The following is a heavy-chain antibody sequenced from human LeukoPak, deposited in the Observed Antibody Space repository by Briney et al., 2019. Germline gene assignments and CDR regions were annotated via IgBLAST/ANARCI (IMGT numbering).Heavy chain of an antibody. CDR3: ARDTYDSSGYHFYYMDV. CDR2: IKEDGSEK. CDR1: GFTFNTYW. D-gene: IGHD3-22*01. J-gene: IGHJ6*03. Sequence: GGSLRLSCAVSGFTFNTYWMSWVRQAPGKGLEWVANIKEDGSEKHYGDSVRGRFTISRDNAKNSLYLRMNSLRAEDSALYFCARDTYDSSGYHFYYMDVWGKGTTVTVSS. V-gene: IGHV3-7*01.